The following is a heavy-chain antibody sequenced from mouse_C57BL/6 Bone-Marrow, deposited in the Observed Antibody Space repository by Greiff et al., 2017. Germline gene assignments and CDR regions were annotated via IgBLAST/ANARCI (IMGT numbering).Heavy chain of an antibody. J-gene: IGHJ2*01. CDR1: GYAFSSSW. V-gene: IGHV1-82*01. Sequence: QVQLQQSGPELVKPGASVKISCKASGYAFSSSWMNWVKQRPGKGLEWIGRIYPGDGDTNYNGKFNGKATLTADKSSSTAYMQLSSLTSEDSAVYFCARTSGSSLFDYWGQGTTLTVSS. CDR3: ARTSGSSLFDY. D-gene: IGHD1-1*01. CDR2: IYPGDGDT.